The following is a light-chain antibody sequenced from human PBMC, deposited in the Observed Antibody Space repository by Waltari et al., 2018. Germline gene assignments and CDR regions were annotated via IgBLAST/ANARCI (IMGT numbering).Light chain of an antibody. V-gene: IGKV3-20*01. J-gene: IGKJ3*01. Sequence: IVLTQSPGTLSLSPGERATLSCRASQSVTSNLAGYQQKPGQAPRLLISGASNMATGIPDRFSASGSGTHFTLTISRLGPEDFAVYYCQQYGTSPTFGPGTKVDVK. CDR2: GAS. CDR3: QQYGTSPT. CDR1: QSVTSN.